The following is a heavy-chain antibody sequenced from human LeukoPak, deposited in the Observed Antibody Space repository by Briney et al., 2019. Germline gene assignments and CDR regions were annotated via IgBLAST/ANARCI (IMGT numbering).Heavy chain of an antibody. CDR1: GGSISSSTNY. CDR2: IYYSGST. D-gene: IGHD3-22*01. J-gene: IGHJ4*02. CDR3: ARQTDDYYDSSGSFDY. Sequence: SETLSLTCTVSGGSISSSTNYWGWIRQPPGKGLEWIGSIYYSGSTYYNPSLKSRVTISVDTSKNQFSLKLSSVTAADTAVYYCARQTDDYYDSSGSFDYWGQGTLVTVSS. V-gene: IGHV4-39*01.